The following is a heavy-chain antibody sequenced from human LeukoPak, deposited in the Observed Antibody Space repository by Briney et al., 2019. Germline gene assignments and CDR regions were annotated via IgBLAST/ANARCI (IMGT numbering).Heavy chain of an antibody. D-gene: IGHD3-16*01. J-gene: IGHJ6*03. V-gene: IGHV1-8*03. CDR2: MNPNSGNT. CDR1: GYTFTSYD. CDR3: ARGFGGPYYYYYYVDV. Sequence: ASVKVSCKASGYTFTSYDINWVRQATGQGLEWMGWMNPNSGNTGYAQKFQGRVTITRNTSISTAYMELSSLRSEDTAVYYCARGFGGPYYYYYYVDVWGKGTTVTVSS.